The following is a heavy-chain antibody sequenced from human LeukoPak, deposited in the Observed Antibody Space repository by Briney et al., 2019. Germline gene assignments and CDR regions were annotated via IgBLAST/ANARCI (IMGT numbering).Heavy chain of an antibody. V-gene: IGHV4-39*07. D-gene: IGHD3-16*01. CDR2: IYYSGST. J-gene: IGHJ4*02. Sequence: SETLSLACTVSGGPISSSSYYWGWIRQPPGKGLEWIGSIYYSGSTYYNPSLKSRVTISVDTSKNQFSLKLSSVTAADTAVYYCASADGGPFDYWGQGTLVTVSS. CDR3: ASADGGPFDY. CDR1: GGPISSSSYY.